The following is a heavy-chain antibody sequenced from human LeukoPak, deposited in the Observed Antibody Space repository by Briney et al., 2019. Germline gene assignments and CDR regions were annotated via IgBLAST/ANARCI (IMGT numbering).Heavy chain of an antibody. V-gene: IGHV3-23*01. J-gene: IGHJ4*02. CDR3: ATLYEIHSDF. D-gene: IGHD2/OR15-2a*01. CDR2: ISGSDT. CDR1: GITLSKYT. Sequence: GGSLRLSCSASGITLSKYTLSWVRLAPGKGLEWASGISGSDTFYADFVKGRFTISRDNSRNTAYLQLNSLSVADTAIYYCATLYEIHSDFWGQGTLVTVSS.